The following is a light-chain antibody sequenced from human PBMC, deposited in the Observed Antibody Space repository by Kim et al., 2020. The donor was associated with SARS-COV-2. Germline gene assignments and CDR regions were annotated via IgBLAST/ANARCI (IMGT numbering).Light chain of an antibody. V-gene: IGKV1-27*01. Sequence: AYVGDRVTITCPASQGINTYLAWYQQKPGKVPKLLVYGASALHSGVPSRFSGSGSGTDFTLTISSLQPEDVATYYCQKYNSAPWTFGQGTKVDIK. CDR1: QGINTY. CDR2: GAS. J-gene: IGKJ1*01. CDR3: QKYNSAPWT.